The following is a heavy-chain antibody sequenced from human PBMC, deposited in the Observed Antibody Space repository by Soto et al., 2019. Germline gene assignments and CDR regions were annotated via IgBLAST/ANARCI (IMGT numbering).Heavy chain of an antibody. J-gene: IGHJ3*02. CDR3: ARDIAYCSSTSCYAIRAFDI. V-gene: IGHV1-18*01. D-gene: IGHD2-2*01. CDR2: ISAYNGNT. CDR1: GYTFTSYG. Sequence: ASVKVSCKASGYTFTSYGISWVRQAPGQGLEWMGWISAYNGNTNYAQKLQGRVTMTTDTSTSTAYMELRSLGSDDTAVYYCARDIAYCSSTSCYAIRAFDIWGQGTMVTVSS.